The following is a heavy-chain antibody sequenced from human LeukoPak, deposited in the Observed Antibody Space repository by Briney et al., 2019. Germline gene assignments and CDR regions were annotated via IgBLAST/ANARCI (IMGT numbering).Heavy chain of an antibody. J-gene: IGHJ4*02. V-gene: IGHV1-18*01. CDR1: GYTFTSYG. CDR2: ISAYNGNT. CDR3: ARVPLWFGELSHFDY. Sequence: ASVKVSCKASGYTFTSYGISWVRQAPGRGLELMGWISAYNGNTNYAQKLQGRVTMTTDTSTSTAYMELRSLRSDDTAVYYCARVPLWFGELSHFDYWGQGTLVTVSS. D-gene: IGHD3-10*01.